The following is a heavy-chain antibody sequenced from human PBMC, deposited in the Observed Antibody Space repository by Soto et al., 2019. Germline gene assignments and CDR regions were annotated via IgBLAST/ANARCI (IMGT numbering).Heavy chain of an antibody. Sequence: QVQLVQSGAEVKKPGSSVKVSCKASGGTFSSYAISWVRQAPGQGLEWMRGIIPIFGTANYAQKFQGRVTITADEATSTAYMELSSLRSEDTAVYYCARDKGSSGWYGDAFDIWGQGTMVTVSS. CDR2: IIPIFGTA. D-gene: IGHD6-19*01. CDR3: ARDKGSSGWYGDAFDI. V-gene: IGHV1-69*01. J-gene: IGHJ3*02. CDR1: GGTFSSYA.